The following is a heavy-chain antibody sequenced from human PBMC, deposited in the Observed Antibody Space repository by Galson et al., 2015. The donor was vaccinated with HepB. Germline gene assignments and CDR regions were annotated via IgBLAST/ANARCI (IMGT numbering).Heavy chain of an antibody. CDR2: IYSGGSA. J-gene: IGHJ4*02. Sequence: SLRLSCAASGFIVSSNYMSWVRQAPGKGLEWVSIIYSGGSAYYADSVKGRFTISRDTSKNTLYLQMNSPRADDTDVYYCAHTVDSYSSGDRDYCGQGTLVTVSS. CDR3: AHTVDSYSSGDRDY. D-gene: IGHD3-10*01. CDR1: GFIVSSNY. V-gene: IGHV3-53*01.